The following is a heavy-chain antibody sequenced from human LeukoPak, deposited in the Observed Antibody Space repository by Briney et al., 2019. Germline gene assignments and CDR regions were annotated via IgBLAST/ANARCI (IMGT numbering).Heavy chain of an antibody. CDR3: ARDRGRKYYGSGSRPYYFDY. CDR2: ISAYNGNT. J-gene: IGHJ4*02. CDR1: GYPFTSYG. V-gene: IGHV1-18*04. D-gene: IGHD3-10*01. Sequence: GSVKVSCKASGYPFTSYGISWVRQAPGQGLEWMGWISAYNGNTNYAQKLQGRVTMTTDTSTSTAYMELRSLRSDDTAVYYCARDRGRKYYGSGSRPYYFDYWGQGTLVTVSS.